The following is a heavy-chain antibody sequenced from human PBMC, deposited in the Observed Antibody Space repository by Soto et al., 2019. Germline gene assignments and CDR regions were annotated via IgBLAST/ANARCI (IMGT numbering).Heavy chain of an antibody. J-gene: IGHJ6*02. CDR3: ARRSSGSIAAPTKRYYYGMDV. CDR2: IIPIFGTA. D-gene: IGHD6-6*01. Sequence: QVQLVQSGAEVKKPGSSVKVSCKASGGTFSSYAISWVRQAPGQGLEWMGGIIPIFGTANYAQKFQGRVTITADESTSTADMGLSSLRSEDTAVYYCARRSSGSIAAPTKRYYYGMDVWGQGTTVTVSS. CDR1: GGTFSSYA. V-gene: IGHV1-69*01.